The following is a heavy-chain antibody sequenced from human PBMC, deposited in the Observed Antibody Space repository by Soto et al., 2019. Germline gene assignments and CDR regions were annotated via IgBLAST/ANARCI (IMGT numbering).Heavy chain of an antibody. CDR3: AKEIVAGNGFDY. V-gene: IGHV3-23*01. CDR1: GFTFSSYA. Sequence: RLSCAASGFTFSSYAMSWVRQAPGKGLEWVSAISGSGGSTYYADSVKGRFTISRDNSKNTLYLQMNSLRAEDTVVYYCAKEIVAGNGFDYWGQGTLVTVSS. D-gene: IGHD6-19*01. J-gene: IGHJ4*02. CDR2: ISGSGGST.